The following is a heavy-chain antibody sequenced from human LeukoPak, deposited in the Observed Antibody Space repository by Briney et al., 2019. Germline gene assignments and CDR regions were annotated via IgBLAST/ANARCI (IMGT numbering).Heavy chain of an antibody. V-gene: IGHV4-30-4*08. Sequence: PSETLSLTCTVSGGSISSGDYYWSWVRQPPGKGLEWIGYIYYIGSTYYNPSLKSRVTISVDTSKNQSSLKLTSVTPADTAVYYCARQTVVPAAIGAWGQGTLVTVSS. CDR2: IYYIGST. CDR3: ARQTVVPAAIGA. CDR1: GGSISSGDYY. J-gene: IGHJ1*01. D-gene: IGHD2-2*02.